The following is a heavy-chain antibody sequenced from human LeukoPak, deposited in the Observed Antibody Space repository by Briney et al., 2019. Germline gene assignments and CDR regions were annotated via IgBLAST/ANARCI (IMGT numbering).Heavy chain of an antibody. CDR1: GFTFDDYA. V-gene: IGHV3-43*02. CDR3: AKERSAHYYYYYMDV. Sequence: PGGSLRLSYAASGFTFDDYAMHWVRQAPGKGLEWVSLISGDGGSTYYADSVKGRFTISRDNSKNSLYLQMNSLRTEDTALYYCAKERSAHYYYYYMDVWGKGTTVTVSS. J-gene: IGHJ6*03. CDR2: ISGDGGST. D-gene: IGHD3-10*01.